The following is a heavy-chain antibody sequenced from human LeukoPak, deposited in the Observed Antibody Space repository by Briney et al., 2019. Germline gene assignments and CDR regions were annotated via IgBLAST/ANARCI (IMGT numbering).Heavy chain of an antibody. J-gene: IGHJ4*02. CDR1: GFTFSSYA. Sequence: GGSLRLSCAASGFTFSSYAMHWVRQAPGKGLEWVAVISYDGSNKYYADSVKGRFTISRDNSKNTLYLQMNSLRAEDTAVYYCAKDATLEHYDFWGGLYYFDYWGQGTLVTVSS. V-gene: IGHV3-30-3*01. D-gene: IGHD3-3*01. CDR2: ISYDGSNK. CDR3: AKDATLEHYDFWGGLYYFDY.